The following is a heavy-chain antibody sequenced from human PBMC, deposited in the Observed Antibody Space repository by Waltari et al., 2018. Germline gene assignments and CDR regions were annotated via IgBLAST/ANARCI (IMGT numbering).Heavy chain of an antibody. Sequence: QVQLVESGGGVVQPGRSLSLSCAASGFTFRSYAMPWVRQAPGKGLGWVAVISYDGSNKYYADSVKGRITISRDNSKNTLYLQMNSLRAEDTAVYYCARDTGGTGNFDYWGQGTLVTVSS. CDR1: GFTFRSYA. J-gene: IGHJ4*02. CDR2: ISYDGSNK. V-gene: IGHV3-30*01. D-gene: IGHD3-10*01. CDR3: ARDTGGTGNFDY.